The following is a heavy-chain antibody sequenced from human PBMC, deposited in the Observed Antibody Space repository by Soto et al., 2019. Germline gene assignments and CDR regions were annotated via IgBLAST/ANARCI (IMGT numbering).Heavy chain of an antibody. CDR3: AREMYYSTYFDS. D-gene: IGHD3-10*01. CDR2: IYWDDDH. V-gene: IGHV2-5*02. Sequence: QITLKESGPTLVRPTQTLTLTCTFAGFSLTTSGVGVGWIRQPPGKALEWLAFIYWDDDHRYSPSRRTRLTITKDTSKNQAVLTMTKLDPADTATYYCAREMYYSTYFDSWGQGTLVTVSS. CDR1: GFSLTTSGVG. J-gene: IGHJ4*02.